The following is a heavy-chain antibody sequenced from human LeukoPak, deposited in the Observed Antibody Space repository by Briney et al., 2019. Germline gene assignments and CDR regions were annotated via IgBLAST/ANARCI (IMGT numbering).Heavy chain of an antibody. CDR1: GYTFTGYY. J-gene: IGHJ4*02. V-gene: IGHV1-2*06. CDR2: INPNSGGT. CDR3: ARDYSSGWYVGVY. Sequence: ASVKVSSKASGYTFTGYYMHWVRQAPGQGLEWMGRINPNSGGTNYAQKFQGRVTMTRDTSISTAYMELSRLRSDDTAVYYCARDYSSGWYVGVYWGQGTLVTVSS. D-gene: IGHD6-19*01.